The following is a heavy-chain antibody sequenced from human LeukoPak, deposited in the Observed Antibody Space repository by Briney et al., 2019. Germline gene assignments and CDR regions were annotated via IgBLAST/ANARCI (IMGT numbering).Heavy chain of an antibody. CDR2: MNPNSGNT. CDR3: ARGAVAGSLYYYYYMDV. J-gene: IGHJ6*03. V-gene: IGHV1-8*03. D-gene: IGHD6-19*01. CDR1: GYTFTSYD. Sequence: ASVKVSCKASGYTFTSYDTNWVRQATGQGLEWMGWMNPNSGNTGYAQKFQGRVTITRNTSISTAYMELSSLRSEDTAVYYCARGAVAGSLYYYYYMDVWGKGTTVTVSS.